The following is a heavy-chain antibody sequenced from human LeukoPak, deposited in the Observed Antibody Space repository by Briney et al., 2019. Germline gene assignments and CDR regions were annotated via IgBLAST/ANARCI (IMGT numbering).Heavy chain of an antibody. CDR3: ARVNTLIRGIGWFDP. J-gene: IGHJ5*02. CDR2: IYYSGTT. Sequence: SETLSLTCNVSGGSISSSSYYWGWIRQPPGKGLELIGNIYYSGTTYYNPSLKSRVTISVDTSKNQFSLKLSSVTAADTAVYYCARVNTLIRGIGWFDPWGQGILVTVSS. CDR1: GGSISSSSYY. V-gene: IGHV4-39*07. D-gene: IGHD3-10*01.